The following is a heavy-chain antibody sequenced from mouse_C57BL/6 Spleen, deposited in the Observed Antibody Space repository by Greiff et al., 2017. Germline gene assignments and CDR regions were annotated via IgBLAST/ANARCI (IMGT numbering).Heavy chain of an antibody. CDR1: GYTFTSYW. Sequence: QVQLQQPGAELVKPGASVKLSCKASGYTFTSYWMHWVKQRPGQGLEWIGMIHPNSGSTNYNEKFKSKATLTVDKSSSTAYMQLSSLTSEDSAVYYCARPPIYYGYGRFAYWGQGTLVTVSA. CDR3: ARPPIYYGYGRFAY. J-gene: IGHJ3*01. CDR2: IHPNSGST. V-gene: IGHV1-64*01. D-gene: IGHD2-2*01.